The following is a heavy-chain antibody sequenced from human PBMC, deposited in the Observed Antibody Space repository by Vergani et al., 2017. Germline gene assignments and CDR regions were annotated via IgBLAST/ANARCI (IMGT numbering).Heavy chain of an antibody. CDR3: ARHDSGHYDASYYGLDV. D-gene: IGHD3-16*01. CDR2: IYYTGSA. V-gene: IGHV4-39*01. CDR1: GGAISSISHF. Sequence: QLQLHKSGPGLVKPSETLSLTCTLSGGAISSISHFWGWLRQTPGKGLEGIGSIYYTGSASYNPSLKSRVSISVDASKNQFSLKLSSVTAADSAVYYCARHDSGHYDASYYGLDVWGQGTTVTVSS. J-gene: IGHJ6*02.